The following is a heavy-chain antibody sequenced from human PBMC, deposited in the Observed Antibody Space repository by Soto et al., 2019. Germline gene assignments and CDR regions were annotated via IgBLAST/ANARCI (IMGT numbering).Heavy chain of an antibody. J-gene: IGHJ6*02. V-gene: IGHV1-69*02. CDR3: ARVPITLVMATIYGYYYYYGMDV. CDR1: GGTFSSYT. Sequence: SVKVSCKASGGTFSSYTISWVRQAPGQGLEWMGRIIPILGIANYAQKFQGRVTITADESTSTAYMGLSSLRSEDTAVYYCARVPITLVMATIYGYYYYYGMDVWGQGTTVTDSS. CDR2: IIPILGIA. D-gene: IGHD2-21*01.